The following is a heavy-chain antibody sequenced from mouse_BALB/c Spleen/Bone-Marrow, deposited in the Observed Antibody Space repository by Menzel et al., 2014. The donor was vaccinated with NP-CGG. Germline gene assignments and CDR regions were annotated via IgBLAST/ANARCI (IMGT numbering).Heavy chain of an antibody. CDR1: GYTFTDYE. D-gene: IGHD2-14*01. CDR3: IRGNYRYSWFSC. V-gene: IGHV1-15*01. J-gene: IGHJ3*01. CDR2: IHPGSGKT. Sequence: LQLVGSGLELVRPGASVKLSSKALGYTFTDYEMHWVKQTPVNGLEWIGAIHPGSGKTAYKKKFKGKAKLTADQSSSTTFIEPRRLTSEDSAVYFCIRGNYRYSWFSCCCHGTLVAIS.